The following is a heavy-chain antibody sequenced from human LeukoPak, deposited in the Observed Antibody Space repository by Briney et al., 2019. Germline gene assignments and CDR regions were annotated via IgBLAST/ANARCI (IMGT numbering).Heavy chain of an antibody. CDR1: GYTFTSYG. V-gene: IGHV1-18*01. J-gene: IGHJ6*02. CDR2: ICAYNGNT. CDR3: ARAGLGYCSSTSCYRVPGYYYGMDV. Sequence: ASVNVSCKASGYTFTSYGISWVRQAPGQGLEWMGWICAYNGNTNYAQKLQGRVTMTTDTSTSTAYMELRSLRSDDTAVYYCARAGLGYCSSTSCYRVPGYYYGMDVWGQGTTVTVSS. D-gene: IGHD2-2*02.